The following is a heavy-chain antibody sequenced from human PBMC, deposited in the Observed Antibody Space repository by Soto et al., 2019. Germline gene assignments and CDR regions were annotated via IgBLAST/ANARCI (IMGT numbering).Heavy chain of an antibody. Sequence: PGGSLRLTCAASGFTFHDYSMSWVRQAPGKGLEWVSAIAFTGSATYYADSVKGRFTISTDNSKNIVYLQMNSLGVDDTALYYCVKEVEKVTIVAFDVWGQRTQVTVSS. D-gene: IGHD3-22*01. CDR3: VKEVEKVTIVAFDV. J-gene: IGHJ4*02. CDR2: IAFTGSAT. V-gene: IGHV3-23*01. CDR1: GFTFHDYS.